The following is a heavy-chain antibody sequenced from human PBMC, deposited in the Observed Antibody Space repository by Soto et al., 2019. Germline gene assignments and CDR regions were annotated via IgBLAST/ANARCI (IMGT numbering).Heavy chain of an antibody. D-gene: IGHD5-18*01. Sequence: GGSLRLSCAASGFTFSSYAMHWVRQAPGKGLEWVAVISYDGSNKYYADSVKGRFTISRDNSKNTLYLQMNSLRAEDTAVYYCAKADLLTAPVDYWGQGTLVTVSS. V-gene: IGHV3-30-3*01. CDR2: ISYDGSNK. CDR3: AKADLLTAPVDY. J-gene: IGHJ4*02. CDR1: GFTFSSYA.